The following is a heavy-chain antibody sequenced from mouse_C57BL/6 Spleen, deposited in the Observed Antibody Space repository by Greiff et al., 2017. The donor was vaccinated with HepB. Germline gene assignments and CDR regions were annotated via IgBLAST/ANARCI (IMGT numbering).Heavy chain of an antibody. CDR3: ASLYYGSSYWYFDV. V-gene: IGHV1-80*01. CDR2: IYPGDGDT. J-gene: IGHJ1*03. Sequence: QVQLQQSGAELVKPGASVKISCKASGYAFSSYWMNWVKQRPGKGLEWIGQIYPGDGDTNYNGKFKGKATLTAYKSSSTAYMPLSSLTSEDSAVYFCASLYYGSSYWYFDVWGTGTTVTVSS. CDR1: GYAFSSYW. D-gene: IGHD1-1*01.